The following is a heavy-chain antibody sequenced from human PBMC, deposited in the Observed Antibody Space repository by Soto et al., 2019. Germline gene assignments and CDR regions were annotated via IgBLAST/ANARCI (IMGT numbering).Heavy chain of an antibody. D-gene: IGHD3-10*01. V-gene: IGHV4-39*01. CDR2: IYYSGST. J-gene: IGHJ4*02. CDR1: GGSISSSSYY. CDR3: ASILLWFGELSN. Sequence: SETLSLTCTVSGGSISSSSYYWGWIRQPPGKRLEWIGSIYYSGSTYYNPSLKSRVTISVDTSKNQFSLKLSSVSAADTAVYYCASILLWFGELSNWGQGTLVTVSS.